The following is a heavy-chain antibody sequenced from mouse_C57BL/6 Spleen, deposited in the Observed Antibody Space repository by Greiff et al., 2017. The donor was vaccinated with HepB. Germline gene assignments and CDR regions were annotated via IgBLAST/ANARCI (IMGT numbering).Heavy chain of an antibody. CDR3: ARGVTVFDY. CDR2: IRNKANGYTT. J-gene: IGHJ2*01. Sequence: EVQLVESGGGLVQPGGSLSLSCAASGFTFTDYYMSWVRQPPGKALEWLGFIRNKANGYTTEYSASVKGRFTISRDNSQSILYLQMNALRAEDSATYYCARGVTVFDYWGQGTTLTVSS. CDR1: GFTFTDYY. D-gene: IGHD2-2*01. V-gene: IGHV7-3*01.